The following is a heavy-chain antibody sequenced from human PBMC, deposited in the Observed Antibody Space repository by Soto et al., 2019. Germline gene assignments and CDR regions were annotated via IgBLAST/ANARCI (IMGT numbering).Heavy chain of an antibody. CDR2: ISGSGGST. CDR3: AKGYHYDSSGYYDY. V-gene: IGHV3-23*01. Sequence: GGSLRLSCAASGFTFSSYAMSWVRQAPGKGLEWVSAISGSGGSTYYADSVKGRFTISRDNSKNTLYLQMNSLRAEDTAVYYCAKGYHYDSSGYYDYWGQGTLVTVSS. CDR1: GFTFSSYA. D-gene: IGHD3-22*01. J-gene: IGHJ4*02.